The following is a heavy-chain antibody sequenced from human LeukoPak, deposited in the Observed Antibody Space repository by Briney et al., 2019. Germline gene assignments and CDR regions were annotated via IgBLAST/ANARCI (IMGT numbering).Heavy chain of an antibody. CDR3: ARMTTVTSSWFDP. D-gene: IGHD4-17*01. CDR1: GFTFSSYA. CDR2: ISGSGGST. Sequence: GGSLRLSCAASGFTFSSYAMSWVRQAPGKGLEWVSAISGSGGSTYYADSVKGRFTISRDNSKSMLYLQMNSLRAEDTAVYYCARMTTVTSSWFDPWGQGTLVTVSS. J-gene: IGHJ5*02. V-gene: IGHV3-23*01.